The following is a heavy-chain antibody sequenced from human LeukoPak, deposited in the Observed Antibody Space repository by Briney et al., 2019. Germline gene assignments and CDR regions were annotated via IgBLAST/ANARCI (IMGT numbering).Heavy chain of an antibody. CDR3: ARYGYSYGVL. CDR1: GGSISSYY. J-gene: IGHJ4*02. CDR2: IYYSGST. V-gene: IGHV4-59*01. Sequence: SETLSLTCTVSGGSISSYYWSWIRQPPGKGLEWIGYIYYSGSTNYNPSLKSRVTISVDTSKNQFSLKPSSVTAADTAVYYCARYGYSYGVLWGQGTLVTVSS. D-gene: IGHD5-18*01.